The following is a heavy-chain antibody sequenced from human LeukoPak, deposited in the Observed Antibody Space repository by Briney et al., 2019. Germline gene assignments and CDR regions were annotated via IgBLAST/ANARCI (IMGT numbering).Heavy chain of an antibody. CDR1: GLTFTSYS. CDR3: ARDVSLAAAGGFDY. Sequence: PGGSLRLSCAASGLTFTSYSMNWVRQAPGHGLEWVSTISTHANYIYYAESVKGRFTISRDNSANSVYLQMHSLRADDTARYFCARDVSLAAAGGFDYWGPGALVSVSS. J-gene: IGHJ4*02. V-gene: IGHV3-21*01. CDR2: ISTHANYI. D-gene: IGHD6-6*01.